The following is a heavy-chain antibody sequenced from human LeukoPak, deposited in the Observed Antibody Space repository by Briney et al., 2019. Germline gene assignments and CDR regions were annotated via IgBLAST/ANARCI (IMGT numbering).Heavy chain of an antibody. CDR1: GFNFSSYW. D-gene: IGHD3-10*01. V-gene: IGHV3-7*02. CDR3: AKGSGGSGSFYNHFDC. CDR2: IKEDGSEK. J-gene: IGHJ4*02. Sequence: GGSLRLSCAASGFNFSSYWMTCVRQAPGKGLEWVANIKEDGSEKYYVDSVKGRFTISRDNSKNTLSLQMNSLRTEDTAVFYCAKGSGGSGSFYNHFDCWGQGTLVTVSS.